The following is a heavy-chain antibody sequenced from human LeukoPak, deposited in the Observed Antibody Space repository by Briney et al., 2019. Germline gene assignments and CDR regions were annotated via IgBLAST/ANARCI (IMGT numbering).Heavy chain of an antibody. CDR1: GYTFTSYD. D-gene: IGHD1-26*01. V-gene: IGHV1-8*01. Sequence: GASVKVSCKASGYTFTSYDINWVRQATGQGFEWMGWMNPTSGNTGYAQKFQGRVTMTTDTSTSTAYMELRSLRSDDTAVYYCARNSGSYPAPWFDPWGQGTQVTVSS. J-gene: IGHJ5*02. CDR2: MNPTSGNT. CDR3: ARNSGSYPAPWFDP.